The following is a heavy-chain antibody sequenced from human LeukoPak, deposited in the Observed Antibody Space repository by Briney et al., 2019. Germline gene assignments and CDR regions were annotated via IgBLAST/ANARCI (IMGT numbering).Heavy chain of an antibody. D-gene: IGHD4-11*01. CDR3: ARDQNSFDY. CDR1: GFAFNTYS. Sequence: GGSLRLSCAASGFAFNTYSMNWVRQAPGKGLEWVSSISSSSTYIYYADSVKGRFTISRDNAKNSLYLQMNSLRAEDTAVYYCARDQNSFDYWGQGTLVTVSS. J-gene: IGHJ4*02. V-gene: IGHV3-21*01. CDR2: ISSSSTYI.